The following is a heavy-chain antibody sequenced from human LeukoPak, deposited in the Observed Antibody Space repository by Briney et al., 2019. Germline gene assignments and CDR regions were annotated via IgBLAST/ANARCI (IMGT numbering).Heavy chain of an antibody. CDR2: IKQDGSEK. V-gene: IGHV3-7*04. J-gene: IGHJ3*02. D-gene: IGHD6-19*01. CDR1: GFTFSSYW. Sequence: GGSLRLSCAASGFTFSSYWMSWVRQAPGKGLEWVANIKQDGSEKYYVDSVKGRFTISRDNAKNSLYLQMNSLRAEDTAVYYCARGQWLGSRPDDAFDIWGQGTMVTVSS. CDR3: ARGQWLGSRPDDAFDI.